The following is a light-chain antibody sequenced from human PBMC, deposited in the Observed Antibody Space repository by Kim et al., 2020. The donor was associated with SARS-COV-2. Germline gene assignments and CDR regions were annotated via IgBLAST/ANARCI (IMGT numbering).Light chain of an antibody. J-gene: IGLJ3*02. CDR3: SAYAGGNHLGGV. CDR2: EVT. V-gene: IGLV2-8*01. CDR1: SSDIGGYDL. Sequence: SGTISCTGTSSDIGGYDLVSWCQQQPGKAPKPIMYEVTRRPSGVPDRFSGSKSANTACLAVSGLQAEDEANYYCSAYAGGNHLGGVFGGGTQLTVL.